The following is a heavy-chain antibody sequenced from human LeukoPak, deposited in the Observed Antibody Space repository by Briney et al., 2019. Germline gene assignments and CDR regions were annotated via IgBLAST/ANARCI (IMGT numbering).Heavy chain of an antibody. Sequence: ASVKVSCKASGYTFTSYYMHWVRQAPGQGLEWMGIINPSGGSTSCAQKFQGRVTMTRDTSTSTVYMELSSLRSEDTAVYYCARELVVVVAATRGWFDPWGQGTLVTVSS. V-gene: IGHV1-46*01. J-gene: IGHJ5*02. CDR2: INPSGGST. D-gene: IGHD2-15*01. CDR3: ARELVVVVAATRGWFDP. CDR1: GYTFTSYY.